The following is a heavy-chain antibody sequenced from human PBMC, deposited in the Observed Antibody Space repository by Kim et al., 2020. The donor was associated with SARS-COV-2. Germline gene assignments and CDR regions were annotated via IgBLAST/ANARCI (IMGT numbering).Heavy chain of an antibody. CDR1: GFTFSSYA. Sequence: GGSLRLSCAASGFTFSSYAMSWVRQAPGKGLEWVSAISGSGGSTYYADSVKGRFTISRDNSKNTLYLQMNSLRAEDTAVYYCAKGLLRGGLKPGIAAADILFEFDYWGQGTLVTVSS. J-gene: IGHJ4*02. CDR3: AKGLLRGGLKPGIAAADILFEFDY. CDR2: ISGSGGST. V-gene: IGHV3-23*01. D-gene: IGHD6-13*01.